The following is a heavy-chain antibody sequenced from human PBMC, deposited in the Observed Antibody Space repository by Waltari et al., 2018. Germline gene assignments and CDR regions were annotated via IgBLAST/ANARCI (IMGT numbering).Heavy chain of an antibody. Sequence: QVQLVQSGAEVKKPGASVKVSCKVSGYTLTELSRHWVRQAPGKGLEWMGGFDPEDGETIYAQKFQGRVTMTEDTSTDTADMELSSLRSEDTAVYYCATGPYGSGRAQLFDYWGQGTLVTVSS. V-gene: IGHV1-24*01. CDR2: FDPEDGET. CDR3: ATGPYGSGRAQLFDY. CDR1: GYTLTELS. D-gene: IGHD3-10*01. J-gene: IGHJ4*02.